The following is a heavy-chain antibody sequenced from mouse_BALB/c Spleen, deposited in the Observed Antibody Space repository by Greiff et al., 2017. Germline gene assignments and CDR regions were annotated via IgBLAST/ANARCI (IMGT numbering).Heavy chain of an antibody. CDR3: ARAYYYGSSYRAMDY. V-gene: IGHV3-8*02. J-gene: IGHJ4*01. CDR1: GDSITSGY. Sequence: EVQLQESGPSLVKPSQTLSLTCSVTGDSITSGYWNWIRKFPGNKLEYMGYISYSGSTYYNPSLKSRISITRDTSKNQYYLQLNSVTTEDTATYYCARAYYYGSSYRAMDYWGQGTSVTVSS. D-gene: IGHD1-1*01. CDR2: ISYSGST.